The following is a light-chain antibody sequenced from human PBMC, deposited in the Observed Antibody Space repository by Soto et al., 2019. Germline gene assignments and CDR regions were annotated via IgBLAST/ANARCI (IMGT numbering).Light chain of an antibody. J-gene: IGKJ1*01. Sequence: EMMMTQSPATLSVSPGERATLSCRASQSVSNNLAWYQQKSGQAPRLLIYGASSRATGIPARFSGSGSGTEFTLNISSLQSEDFAVYYCQQYINWPRTFGQGNKVDLK. CDR1: QSVSNN. V-gene: IGKV3-15*01. CDR3: QQYINWPRT. CDR2: GAS.